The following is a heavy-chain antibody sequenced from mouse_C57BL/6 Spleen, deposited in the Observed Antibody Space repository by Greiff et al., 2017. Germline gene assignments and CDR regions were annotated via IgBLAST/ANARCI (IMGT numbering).Heavy chain of an antibody. D-gene: IGHD3-2*02. V-gene: IGHV1-61*01. Sequence: VQLQQPGAELVRPGSSVKLSCKASGYTFTSYWMDWVKQRPGQGLEWIGNIYPSDSETHYNQKFKDKATLTVDKSSSTAYMQLSSLTSEDSAVYYCAREDSPGYFDYWGQGTTLTVSS. CDR3: AREDSPGYFDY. CDR1: GYTFTSYW. CDR2: IYPSDSET. J-gene: IGHJ2*01.